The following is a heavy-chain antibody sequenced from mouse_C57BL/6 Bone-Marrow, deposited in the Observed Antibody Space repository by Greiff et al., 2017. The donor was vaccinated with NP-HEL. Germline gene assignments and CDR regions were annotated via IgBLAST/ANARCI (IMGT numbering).Heavy chain of an antibody. V-gene: IGHV1-82*01. CDR1: GYAFSSSW. CDR2: IYPGDGDT. J-gene: IGHJ1*03. CDR3: ALGYYGRSPYCYFDV. D-gene: IGHD1-1*01. Sequence: VQLQQSGPELVKPGASVKISCKASGYAFSSSWMNWVKQRPGMGLEWIGRIYPGDGDTNYNGKFKGKATLTADNSSSTAYMQLSSLTSEDSAVYFCALGYYGRSPYCYFDVWGTGTTVTVSS.